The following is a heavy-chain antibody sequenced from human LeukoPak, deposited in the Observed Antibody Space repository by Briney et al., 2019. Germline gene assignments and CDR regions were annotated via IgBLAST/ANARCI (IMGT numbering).Heavy chain of an antibody. Sequence: PSETLSLTCTVSGGSISSNSYYWGWIRQPPGKGLEWIGSIYYRGSTYYNPSLKSRVTISVDTSKNQFSLKLSSVTAADTAVYYCGAQVYDYGSVPYYFDYRGQGMLVTVSS. V-gene: IGHV4-39*01. D-gene: IGHD3-10*01. J-gene: IGHJ4*02. CDR3: GAQVYDYGSVPYYFDY. CDR2: IYYRGST. CDR1: GGSISSNSYY.